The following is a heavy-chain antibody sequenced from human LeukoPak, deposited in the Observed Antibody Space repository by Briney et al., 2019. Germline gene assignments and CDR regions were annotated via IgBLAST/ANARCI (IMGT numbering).Heavy chain of an antibody. Sequence: ASVKVSCKASGYTFTSYDINWVRQATGQGLEWMGWMNPNSGNTGYAQKFQGRVTMTRNTSISTAYMELSSLRSEDTAVYYCARSSVYYDFWSGYSYYYYYGMDVWGQGTTVTVSS. CDR3: ARSSVYYDFWSGYSYYYYYGMDV. V-gene: IGHV1-8*01. CDR2: MNPNSGNT. J-gene: IGHJ6*02. D-gene: IGHD3-3*01. CDR1: GYTFTSYD.